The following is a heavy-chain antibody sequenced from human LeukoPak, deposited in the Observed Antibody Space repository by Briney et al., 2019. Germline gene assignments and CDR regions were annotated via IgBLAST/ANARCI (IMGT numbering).Heavy chain of an antibody. CDR3: ARGQAGWSRGFDY. D-gene: IGHD2-15*01. J-gene: IGHJ4*02. CDR2: IFFSGST. Sequence: PGGSLRLSCAASGFTFSNAWMSWVRQAPGKGLEWVGYIFFSGSTNYNPSLKSRVTISVDTSKNQFSLKLTSVTAADTAVYYCARGQAGWSRGFDYWGQGTLVTVSS. V-gene: IGHV4-59*01. CDR1: GFTFSNAW.